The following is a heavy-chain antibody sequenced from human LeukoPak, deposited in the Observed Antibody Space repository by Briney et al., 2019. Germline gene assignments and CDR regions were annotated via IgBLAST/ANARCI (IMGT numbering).Heavy chain of an antibody. D-gene: IGHD6-6*01. V-gene: IGHV4-59*01. CDR3: ARWGSIAVARFDY. Sequence: SETLSLTCTVSGGSISNYYWSWIRQPPGKGLEWIGYIYYTGSTNYDPSLTSRVNISVDTSKNQFSLNLTSVTAADTAVYYCARWGSIAVARFDYWGQGTLVTVSS. CDR1: GGSISNYY. CDR2: IYYTGST. J-gene: IGHJ4*02.